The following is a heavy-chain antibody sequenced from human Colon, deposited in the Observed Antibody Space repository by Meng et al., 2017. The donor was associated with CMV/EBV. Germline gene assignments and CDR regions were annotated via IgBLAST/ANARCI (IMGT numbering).Heavy chain of an antibody. Sequence: QVQRPESGPGLVKPSETLSLTCTVSGASITSYYWSWIRQPAGKGLEWIGRVYISGNTNYNPSLKSRVTMSIDTSKNQLSLNIRSVTAADTAVYYCARDSNLSGLAYWGQGTLVTVSS. V-gene: IGHV4-4*07. CDR1: GASITSYY. CDR3: ARDSNLSGLAY. J-gene: IGHJ4*02. CDR2: VYISGNT. D-gene: IGHD3-10*01.